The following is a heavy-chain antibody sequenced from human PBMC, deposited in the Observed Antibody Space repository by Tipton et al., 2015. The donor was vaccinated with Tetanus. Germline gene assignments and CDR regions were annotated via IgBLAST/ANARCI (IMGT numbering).Heavy chain of an antibody. Sequence: SLRLSCIGSGFSISDYYMSWIRQVPGKGPEWLLQISRGGSAITYGDSEQGRFTISRDNARNSVYLQINSLRAEDTAMYYCVRDISHVGSTFYFDLWGRGTLLTVSS. J-gene: IGHJ4*02. CDR1: GFSISDYY. D-gene: IGHD1-26*01. CDR3: VRDISHVGSTFYFDL. CDR2: ISRGGSAI. V-gene: IGHV3-11*01.